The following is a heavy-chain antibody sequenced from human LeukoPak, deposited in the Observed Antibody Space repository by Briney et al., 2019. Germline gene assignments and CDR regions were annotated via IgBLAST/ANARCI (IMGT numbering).Heavy chain of an antibody. CDR2: ISYDGSNK. CDR1: GFTFSSYA. CDR3: AKESSIFGVVIFDY. J-gene: IGHJ4*02. V-gene: IGHV3-30-3*01. D-gene: IGHD3-3*01. Sequence: GGSLRLSCAASGFTFSSYAMHWVRQAPGKGLEWVAVISYDGSNKYYADSVKGRFTISRDNSKNTLYLQMNSLRAEDTAVYYCAKESSIFGVVIFDYWGQGTLVTVSS.